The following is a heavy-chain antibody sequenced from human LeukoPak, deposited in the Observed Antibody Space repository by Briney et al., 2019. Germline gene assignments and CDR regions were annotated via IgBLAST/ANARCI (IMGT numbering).Heavy chain of an antibody. D-gene: IGHD3-22*01. J-gene: IGHJ4*02. CDR3: ARANDGSGYYGVYFDY. CDR2: IYYSGST. Sequence: SETLSLTCTVSGGSISSSSYYWGWIRQPPGKGLEWIGSIYYSGSTYYNPSLKSRVTISVDTSKNQFSLKLSSVTAADTAVYYCARANDGSGYYGVYFDYWGQGTLVTVSS. CDR1: GGSISSSSYY. V-gene: IGHV4-39*07.